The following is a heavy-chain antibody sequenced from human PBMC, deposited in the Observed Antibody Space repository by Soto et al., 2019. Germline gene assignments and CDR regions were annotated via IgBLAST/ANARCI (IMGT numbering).Heavy chain of an antibody. CDR2: VSGRGDGI. Sequence: EAQILESGGDLVRPGGSLRLSCSVSGFSFSDYAMNWVRQAPGKGLEWVSAVSGRGDGIFYADSVKGRFSISRDNSKNTVYLQMNNLRVEDTAVYYCAKDVVEDLPYYGMDVWGRGTTVSVSS. J-gene: IGHJ6*02. CDR1: GFSFSDYA. V-gene: IGHV3-23*01. CDR3: AKDVVEDLPYYGMDV. D-gene: IGHD2-21*01.